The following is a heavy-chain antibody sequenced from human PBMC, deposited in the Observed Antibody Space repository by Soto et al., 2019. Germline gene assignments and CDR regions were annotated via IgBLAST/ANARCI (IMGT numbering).Heavy chain of an antibody. J-gene: IGHJ5*02. V-gene: IGHV4-59*01. CDR1: GGSISSYY. CDR2: IYYSGST. D-gene: IGHD3-22*01. Sequence: SETLSLTCTVSGGSISSYYWSWIRQPPGKGLEWIGYIYYSGSTNYNPSLKSRVTISVDTSKNQFSLKLSSVTAADTAVYYCAREYYYDSSGSNWFDPWGQGTLVNRLL. CDR3: AREYYYDSSGSNWFDP.